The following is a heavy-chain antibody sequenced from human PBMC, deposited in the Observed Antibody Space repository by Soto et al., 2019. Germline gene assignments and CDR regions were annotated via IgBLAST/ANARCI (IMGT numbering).Heavy chain of an antibody. D-gene: IGHD2-2*01. CDR1: GFTLSSYW. CDR2: ISSDGSST. V-gene: IGHV3-74*01. Sequence: EVQLVESGGGLVQPGGSLRLSCAASGFTLSSYWMHWARQAPGKGLVWVSRISSDGSSTNYADSVKGRFTISRDNAKNTLHLQMNSLRAEDMAVYYCARVPYCSSSSCYSYFDSWGQGTLVTVSS. J-gene: IGHJ4*02. CDR3: ARVPYCSSSSCYSYFDS.